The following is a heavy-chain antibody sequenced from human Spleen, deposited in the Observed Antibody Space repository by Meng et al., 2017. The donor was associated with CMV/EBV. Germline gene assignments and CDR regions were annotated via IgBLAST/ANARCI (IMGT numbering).Heavy chain of an antibody. D-gene: IGHD6-13*01. CDR1: GFTFRNYA. J-gene: IGHJ3*02. CDR2: IKSESDGGTT. CDR3: TTSRGIAARRDAFDI. Sequence: GGSLRLSCAGSGFTFRNYAMTWVRQAPGKGLEWVGRIKSESDGGTTGYAAPVKGRFIVSRHDSKNTLYLQMNSLKTEDTAVYYCTTSRGIAARRDAFDIWGQGTMVTVSS. V-gene: IGHV3-15*01.